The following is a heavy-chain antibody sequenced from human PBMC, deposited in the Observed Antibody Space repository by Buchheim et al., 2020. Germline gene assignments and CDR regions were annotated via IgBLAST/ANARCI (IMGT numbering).Heavy chain of an antibody. J-gene: IGHJ6*02. CDR3: ARGVVVPAALAYYYYYYGMDV. D-gene: IGHD2-2*01. Sequence: EVQLVESGGGLVQPGGSLRLSCAASGFTFSDYEMTWVRQAPGKGLEWVSYISSSGSTIYYADSVKGRFTISRDNAKNSLYLQMNSQRAEDTAVYYCARGVVVPAALAYYYYYYGMDVWGQGTT. CDR2: ISSSGSTI. CDR1: GFTFSDYE. V-gene: IGHV3-48*03.